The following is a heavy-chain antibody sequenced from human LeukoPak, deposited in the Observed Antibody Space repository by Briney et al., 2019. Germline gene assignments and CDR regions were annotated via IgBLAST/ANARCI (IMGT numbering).Heavy chain of an antibody. D-gene: IGHD1-7*01. V-gene: IGHV3-30*04. CDR3: ARWSNYAKNFDY. CDR1: GFTFINYV. Sequence: GGSLRLSCEASGFTFINYVTHWVRQAPGKGLEWVAVISYDGSNKYYADSVKGRFTISRDNSKNTLYLQMNSLRAEDTAVYYCARWSNYAKNFDYWGQGTLVTVSS. J-gene: IGHJ4*02. CDR2: ISYDGSNK.